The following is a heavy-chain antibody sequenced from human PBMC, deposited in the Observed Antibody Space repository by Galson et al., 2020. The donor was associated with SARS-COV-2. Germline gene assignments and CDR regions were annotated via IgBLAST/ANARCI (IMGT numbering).Heavy chain of an antibody. J-gene: IGHJ6*02. D-gene: IGHD3-10*01. V-gene: IGHV3-48*03. CDR2: ISSSGSTI. CDR1: GFTFSSYE. CDR3: ARDRRITMVRGVRYGMDV. Sequence: GESLKISCAASGFTFSSYEMNWVRQAPGKGLEWVSYISSSGSTIYYADSVKGRFTISRDNAKNSLYLQMNSLRAEDTAVYYCARDRRITMVRGVRYGMDVWGQGTTVTVSS.